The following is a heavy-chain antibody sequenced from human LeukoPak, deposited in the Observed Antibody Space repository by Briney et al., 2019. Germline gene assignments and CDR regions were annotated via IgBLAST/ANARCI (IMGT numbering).Heavy chain of an antibody. Sequence: GGSLRLSCAASGFTFSRYWMSWVRQAPGKGLEWVANIKEDGSEKHHVDSVKGRFTISRDNAKNSLYLQMNSLRAEDTAVYYCAREPPTTRFDYWGQGTLVTVSS. CDR2: IKEDGSEK. V-gene: IGHV3-7*04. CDR3: AREPPTTRFDY. CDR1: GFTFSRYW. D-gene: IGHD5-12*01. J-gene: IGHJ4*02.